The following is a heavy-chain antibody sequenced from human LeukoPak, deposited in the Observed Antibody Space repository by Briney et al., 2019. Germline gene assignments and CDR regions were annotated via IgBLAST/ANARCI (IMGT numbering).Heavy chain of an antibody. CDR1: GGSISSSSYY. D-gene: IGHD5-12*01. Sequence: SETLSLTCTVSGGSISSSSYYWGWIRQPPWKGLEWIGRIYYSGSTYYNPSLKSRVTLPVDTSKNQFSLKLRSVTAADTAVYYCARXRGYSGYDPXRPFDXXGQGTLVT. CDR2: IYYSGST. V-gene: IGHV4-39*01. CDR3: ARXRGYSGYDPXRPFDX. J-gene: IGHJ4*02.